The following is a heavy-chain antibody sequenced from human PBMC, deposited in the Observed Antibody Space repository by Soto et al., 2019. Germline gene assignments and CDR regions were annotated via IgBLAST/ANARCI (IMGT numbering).Heavy chain of an antibody. V-gene: IGHV3-21*01. CDR1: GFIFSSYS. J-gene: IGHJ6*02. D-gene: IGHD1-26*01. Sequence: GVPLRLSCAASGFIFSSYSMYWVRQAPGKGLQWVSSISSSNSYIYYADSVKGRFTISRDNAKNSLYLQMNSLRAEDTAVYYCARVKVGATKPHHDYYGMDVWGQGTTVTVAS. CDR2: ISSSNSYI. CDR3: ARVKVGATKPHHDYYGMDV.